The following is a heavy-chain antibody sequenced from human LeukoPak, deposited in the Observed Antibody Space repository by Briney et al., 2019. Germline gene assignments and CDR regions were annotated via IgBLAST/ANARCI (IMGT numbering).Heavy chain of an antibody. CDR3: TRFGPDY. V-gene: IGHV4-38-2*02. CDR2: IYHSGST. Sequence: SSETLSLTCTVSGYSISSGYYWGWIRQPPGKGLEWIGSIYHSGSTYYNPSLKSRVTISVDTSKNQFSLKLNSVTAADTAVYYCTRFGPDYWGQGTLVTVSP. CDR1: GYSISSGYY. D-gene: IGHD3-10*01. J-gene: IGHJ4*02.